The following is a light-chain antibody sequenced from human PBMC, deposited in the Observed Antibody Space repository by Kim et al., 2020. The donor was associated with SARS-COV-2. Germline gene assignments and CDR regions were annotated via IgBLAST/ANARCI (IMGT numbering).Light chain of an antibody. CDR2: EVD. J-gene: IGLJ3*02. CDR3: SSYAGSNNWV. Sequence: GQSVAISCTGTLSDVGGYDHVSWYQQHPGKAPKFIIYEVDKRPSGVPDRFSGSKSGNTASLTVSGLQAEDEANYYCSSYAGSNNWVFGGGTQLTVL. V-gene: IGLV2-8*01. CDR1: LSDVGGYDH.